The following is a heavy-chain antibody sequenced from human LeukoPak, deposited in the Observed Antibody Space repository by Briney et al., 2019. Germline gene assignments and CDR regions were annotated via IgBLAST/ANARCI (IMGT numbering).Heavy chain of an antibody. CDR1: GLTFSSYA. J-gene: IGHJ6*02. Sequence: RGSLRLSCAASGLTFSSYAMSWVRQAPGKGLEWVSSISGSGGSTYYADSVKGRFTISRDNSQNTLYLQMNSLRAEDTAVYYCAKDRSGGGDYYFGMDVWGPGTTVTVSS. D-gene: IGHD6-19*01. CDR2: ISGSGGST. CDR3: AKDRSGGGDYYFGMDV. V-gene: IGHV3-23*01.